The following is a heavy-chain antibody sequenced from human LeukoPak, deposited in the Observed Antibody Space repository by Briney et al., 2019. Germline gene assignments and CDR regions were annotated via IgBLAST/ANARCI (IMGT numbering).Heavy chain of an antibody. J-gene: IGHJ4*02. D-gene: IGHD5-12*01. CDR1: GGSISSYY. CDR3: ARVPCSGYDLVW. V-gene: IGHV4-30-4*01. Sequence: SETLSLTCTVSGGSISSYYWSWIRQPPGKGLEWIGYIYYSGSTYYNPSLKSRVTISVDTSKNQFSLKLSSVTAADTAVYYCARVPCSGYDLVWWGQGTLVTVSS. CDR2: IYYSGST.